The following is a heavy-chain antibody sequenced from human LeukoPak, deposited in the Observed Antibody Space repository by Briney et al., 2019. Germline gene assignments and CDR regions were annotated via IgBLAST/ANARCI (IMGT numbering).Heavy chain of an antibody. D-gene: IGHD3-22*01. CDR1: GFTFSNYW. J-gene: IGHJ4*02. CDR3: ARSNYDSSGNDY. CDR2: IRQDGSEK. Sequence: GGSLRLSCAASGFTFSNYWMSWVRQAPGKGLEWVANIRQDGSEKYYADSVKGRFTISRDNSKNTLYLQMNSLRAEDTAVYYCARSNYDSSGNDYWGQGTLVTVSS. V-gene: IGHV3-7*01.